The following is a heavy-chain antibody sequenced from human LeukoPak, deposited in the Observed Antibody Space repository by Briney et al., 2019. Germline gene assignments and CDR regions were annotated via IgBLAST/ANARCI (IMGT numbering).Heavy chain of an antibody. CDR2: ISHDGSDK. V-gene: IGHV3-30-3*01. CDR3: AREPGPGYFDY. CDR1: GFTLSNYA. D-gene: IGHD1-14*01. Sequence: GGSLRLSCAASGFTLSNYAMSWVRQAPGKGLEWVAVISHDGSDKHYTDSVKGRYTISRDNSRNTLYLQMNSLRAEDTAVYYCAREPGPGYFDYWGQGTLVTVSS. J-gene: IGHJ4*02.